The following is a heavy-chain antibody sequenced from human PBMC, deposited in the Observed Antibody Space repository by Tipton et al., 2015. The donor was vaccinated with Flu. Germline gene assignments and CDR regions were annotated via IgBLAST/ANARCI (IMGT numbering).Heavy chain of an antibody. CDR1: GGSISSSSYY. D-gene: IGHD6-19*01. V-gene: IGHV4-39*07. CDR3: ARGPEQWLVNPHYFDY. J-gene: IGHJ4*02. CDR2: IYHSGST. Sequence: TLSLTCTVSGGSISSSSYYWGWIRQPPGKGLEWIGSIYHSGSTYYNPSLKSRVTISVDTSKNQFSLKLSSVTAADTAVYYCARGPEQWLVNPHYFDYWGQGTLVTVSP.